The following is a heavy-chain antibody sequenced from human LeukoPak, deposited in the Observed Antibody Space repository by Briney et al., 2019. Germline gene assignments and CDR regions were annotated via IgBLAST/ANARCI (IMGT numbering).Heavy chain of an antibody. Sequence: ASVKVSCKASGGTFSSYAISWVRQAPGQGLEWMGGIIPIFGTANYAQKFQGRVTITADESTSTAYMELSSLRSEDTAVYYCVRTPPNWGFDYWGQGTLVTVSS. CDR3: VRTPPNWGFDY. V-gene: IGHV1-69*01. D-gene: IGHD7-27*01. J-gene: IGHJ4*02. CDR2: IIPIFGTA. CDR1: GGTFSSYA.